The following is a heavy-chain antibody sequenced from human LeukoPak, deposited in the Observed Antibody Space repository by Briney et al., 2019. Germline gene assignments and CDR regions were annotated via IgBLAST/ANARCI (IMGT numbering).Heavy chain of an antibody. CDR3: AREYGSGSYYVLGY. J-gene: IGHJ4*02. V-gene: IGHV3-53*01. D-gene: IGHD3-10*01. CDR2: IYNGGTT. Sequence: GGSLRLSCAASGFIVSSYYMSWVRQAPGKGLEWVSVIYNGGTTYYADSVKGRFTISRDNSKNTVYLLMNSLRVEDTAVYYCAREYGSGSYYVLGYWGQGTLVTVSS. CDR1: GFIVSSYY.